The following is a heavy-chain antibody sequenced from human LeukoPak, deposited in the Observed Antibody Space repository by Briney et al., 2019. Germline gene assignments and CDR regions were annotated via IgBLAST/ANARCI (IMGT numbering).Heavy chain of an antibody. CDR3: ARKPAATRPYWYFDL. CDR2: INHSGRT. J-gene: IGHJ2*01. Sequence: SETLSLTCAVYGGSFSGYYWSWIRQPPGKGLEWIGEINHSGRTNYNPSLKSRVTISVDTSKNQFSLKLNSVTAAGTAVYYCARKPAATRPYWYFDLWGRGTLVTVSS. CDR1: GGSFSGYY. D-gene: IGHD6-25*01. V-gene: IGHV4-34*01.